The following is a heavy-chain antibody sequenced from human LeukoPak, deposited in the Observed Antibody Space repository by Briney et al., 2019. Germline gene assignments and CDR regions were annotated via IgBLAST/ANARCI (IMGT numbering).Heavy chain of an antibody. CDR1: GGSFSGYY. D-gene: IGHD3-10*01. J-gene: IGHJ6*03. V-gene: IGHV4-34*01. CDR3: ARGDPKTVAQGVLGIKYHYYYMDV. CDR2: VNHSGDT. Sequence: PSETLSLTCAVYGGSFSGYYWSWIRQPPGKGLEWIGEVNHSGDTNYNPSLKSRVTISVDTSKNQFSLKLSSVTAADTSVYYCARGDPKTVAQGVLGIKYHYYYMDVWGKGTTVTVSS.